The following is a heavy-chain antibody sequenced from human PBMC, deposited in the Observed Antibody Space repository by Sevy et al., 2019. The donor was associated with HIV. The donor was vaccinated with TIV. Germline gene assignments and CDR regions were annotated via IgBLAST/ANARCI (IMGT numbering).Heavy chain of an antibody. V-gene: IGHV1-24*01. Sequence: ASLKVSCKVSGSTLTKLSMHWVRQAPGKGLEWMGRFDPEDGETIYAQKFQGRFTMTEDTSTDTAYMVLTTLRSEDTAVYHCASAREYYSDNSGYFDYWGQGTRVTVSS. J-gene: IGHJ4*02. CDR1: GSTLTKLS. D-gene: IGHD3-22*01. CDR3: ASAREYYSDNSGYFDY. CDR2: FDPEDGET.